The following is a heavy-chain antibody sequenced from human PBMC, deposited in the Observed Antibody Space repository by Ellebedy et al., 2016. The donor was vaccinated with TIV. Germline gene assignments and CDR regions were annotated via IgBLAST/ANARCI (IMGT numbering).Heavy chain of an antibody. J-gene: IGHJ3*02. CDR3: AKDQVGGDGRWVFDI. V-gene: IGHV3-23*01. Sequence: GESLKISCAASGFTFSPYAMAWVRQTPGKGLEWVSAIFGGGGTTYYADSVKGRFTISRDNSKNTLYLQMNSLRAEDTAIYYCAKDQVGGDGRWVFDIWGQGTMVTVSS. D-gene: IGHD3-16*01. CDR2: IFGGGGTT. CDR1: GFTFSPYA.